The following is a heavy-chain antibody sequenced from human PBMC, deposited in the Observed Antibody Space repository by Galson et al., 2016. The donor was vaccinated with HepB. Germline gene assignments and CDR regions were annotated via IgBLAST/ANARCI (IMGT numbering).Heavy chain of an antibody. CDR3: ARGLPFHSSGWYFGY. Sequence: SLRLSCAASGFTFSSYNMKWVRQTPGKGLEWVSYISPNGGTTYYADSVKGRFTISRDNARNSLYLQMSNLRDEDSAVYYCARGLPFHSSGWYFGYWGQGALVTVSS. J-gene: IGHJ4*02. CDR2: ISPNGGTT. V-gene: IGHV3-48*02. CDR1: GFTFSSYN. D-gene: IGHD6-19*01.